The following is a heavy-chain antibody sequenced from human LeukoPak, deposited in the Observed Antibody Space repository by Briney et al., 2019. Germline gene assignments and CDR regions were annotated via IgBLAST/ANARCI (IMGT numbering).Heavy chain of an antibody. CDR3: AREALQDCGGDCYPTLFDY. Sequence: SETLSLTCTVSGVSISSGGYYWSWIRQHPGKGLEWIGYIYYSGSTYYNPSLKSRVTISVDTSKNQFSLKLSSVTAADTAVYYCAREALQDCGGDCYPTLFDYWGQGTLVTVSS. V-gene: IGHV4-31*03. D-gene: IGHD2-21*02. CDR2: IYYSGST. J-gene: IGHJ4*02. CDR1: GVSISSGGYY.